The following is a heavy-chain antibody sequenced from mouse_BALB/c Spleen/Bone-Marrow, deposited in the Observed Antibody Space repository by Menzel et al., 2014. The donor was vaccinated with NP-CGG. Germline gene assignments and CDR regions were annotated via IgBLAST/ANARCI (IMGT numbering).Heavy chain of an antibody. Sequence: VQLVESGPGLVSPSQSLSITCTVSGFSLTGYGLNWVRQPPGKGLEWLGMIWGDGSTDYNSALKSRLSISKDNSKSQVFLKMHSLQSDDTARYYCARRGDYGAWFAYWGQGTLVTVSA. J-gene: IGHJ3*01. D-gene: IGHD1-1*01. CDR2: IWGDGST. CDR3: ARRGDYGAWFAY. V-gene: IGHV2-6-7*01. CDR1: GFSLTGYG.